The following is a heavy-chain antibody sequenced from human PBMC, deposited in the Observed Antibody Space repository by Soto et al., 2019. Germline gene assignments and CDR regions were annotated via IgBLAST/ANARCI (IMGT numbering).Heavy chain of an antibody. V-gene: IGHV5-51*01. D-gene: IGHD3-3*01. CDR3: ARGPGSPYYDFWSGYPTDYYYYGMDV. CDR1: GYSFTSYW. Sequence: RGESLKISCKGSGYSFTSYWIGWVRQMPGKGLEWMGIIYPGDSDTRYSPSFQGQVTISADKSISTAYLQWSSLKASDTAMYYCARGPGSPYYDFWSGYPTDYYYYGMDVWGQGTTVTVSS. J-gene: IGHJ6*02. CDR2: IYPGDSDT.